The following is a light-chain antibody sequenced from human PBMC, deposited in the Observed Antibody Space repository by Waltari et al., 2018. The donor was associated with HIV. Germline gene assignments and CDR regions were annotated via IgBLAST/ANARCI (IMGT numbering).Light chain of an antibody. CDR3: QQYNNWPLS. V-gene: IGKV3-15*01. Sequence: EIVMTQSPATLSVSPGERATLSCRASQSLRSDLAWYQHKPGQAPMLLVYGASTRAAGIPARFSGSGSGTEFTLTISSLQSEDFAVYYCQQYNNWPLSFCQVTKLEIK. J-gene: IGKJ2*01. CDR2: GAS. CDR1: QSLRSD.